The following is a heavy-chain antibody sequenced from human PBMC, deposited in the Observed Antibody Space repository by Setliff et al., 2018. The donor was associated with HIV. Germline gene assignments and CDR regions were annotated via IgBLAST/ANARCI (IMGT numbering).Heavy chain of an antibody. Sequence: PSETLSLTCTVSGASINTYYWSWIRQPPGKGLEYIGYIYYTGITNYNPSLKSRVTISIDTSKNQFSLKLTSVTAADTAVYYCARRGAYGYDYFDYWGPGILVTVSS. CDR3: ARRGAYGYDYFDY. CDR1: GASINTYY. D-gene: IGHD5-12*01. V-gene: IGHV4-59*08. CDR2: IYYTGIT. J-gene: IGHJ4*02.